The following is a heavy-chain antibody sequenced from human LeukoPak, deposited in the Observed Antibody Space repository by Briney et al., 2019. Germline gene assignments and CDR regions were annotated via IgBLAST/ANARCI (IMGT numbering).Heavy chain of an antibody. D-gene: IGHD6-19*01. CDR3: ARDTGYSSGWSVAFDI. J-gene: IGHJ2*01. CDR1: GYTFTSYY. V-gene: IGHV1-46*01. CDR2: INLSGGST. Sequence: ASVKVSCKASGYTFTSYYMHWVRQAPGQGLEWMGIINLSGGSTSYAQKFQGRVTMTRDTSTSTVYMELSSLRSEDTAVYYCARDTGYSSGWSVAFDIWGRGTLVTASS.